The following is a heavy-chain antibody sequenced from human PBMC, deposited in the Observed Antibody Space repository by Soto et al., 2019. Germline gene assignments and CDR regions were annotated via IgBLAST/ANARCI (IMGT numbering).Heavy chain of an antibody. V-gene: IGHV3-21*01. Sequence: GGSLRLSCAASGFTLSSYTMNWVRQAPGKGLEWVSSISSSSTYIYYTDSVKGRFTVSRDNAKNSLYLQMNSLRVEDTAVYYCARDNRYDYIWGNYRLDAFDIWGQGTKVTVSS. CDR2: ISSSSTYI. D-gene: IGHD3-16*02. J-gene: IGHJ3*02. CDR1: GFTLSSYT. CDR3: ARDNRYDYIWGNYRLDAFDI.